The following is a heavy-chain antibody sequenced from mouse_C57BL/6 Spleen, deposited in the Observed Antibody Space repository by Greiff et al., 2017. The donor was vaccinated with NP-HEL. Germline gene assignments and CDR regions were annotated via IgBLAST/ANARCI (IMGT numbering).Heavy chain of an antibody. CDR3: ARDGGSPYFDY. Sequence: EVMLVESEGGLVQPGSSMKLSCTASGFTFSDYYMAWVRQVPEKGLEWVANINYDGSSTYYLDSLKSRFIISRGNAKNILYLQMSSLKSEDTATYYCARDGGSPYFDYWGQGTTLTVSS. CDR2: INYDGSST. V-gene: IGHV5-16*01. J-gene: IGHJ2*01. CDR1: GFTFSDYY. D-gene: IGHD1-1*02.